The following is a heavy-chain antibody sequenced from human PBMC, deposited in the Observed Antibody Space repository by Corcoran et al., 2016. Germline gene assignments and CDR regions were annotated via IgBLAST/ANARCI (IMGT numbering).Heavy chain of an antibody. Sequence: EVQLVESGGGLVQPGGSLRLSCTASGFTFSSYSMNWVRQAPGRGLDWVSYISSSSSTIYYADSVKGRFTISRDNAKNSLYLQMNSLRAEDTAVYYCARGRGSYPSDYWGQGTLVTVSS. V-gene: IGHV3-48*04. J-gene: IGHJ4*02. CDR1: GFTFSSYS. CDR2: ISSSSSTI. D-gene: IGHD1-26*01. CDR3: ARGRGSYPSDY.